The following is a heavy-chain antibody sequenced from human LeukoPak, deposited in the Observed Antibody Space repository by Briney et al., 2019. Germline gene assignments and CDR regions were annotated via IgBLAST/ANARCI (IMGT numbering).Heavy chain of an antibody. CDR2: IYHSGST. J-gene: IGHJ4*02. V-gene: IGHV4-30-2*02. Sequence: SETLSLTCTVSGGSISSGGYYWSWIRQPPGKGLEWIGYIYHSGSTYYNPSLKSRVTISVDRSKNQFSLKLSSVTAADTAVYYCARTGRSSGYYYTSPGSQRGGYFDYWGQGTLVTVSS. D-gene: IGHD3-22*01. CDR3: ARTGRSSGYYYTSPGSQRGGYFDY. CDR1: GGSISSGGYY.